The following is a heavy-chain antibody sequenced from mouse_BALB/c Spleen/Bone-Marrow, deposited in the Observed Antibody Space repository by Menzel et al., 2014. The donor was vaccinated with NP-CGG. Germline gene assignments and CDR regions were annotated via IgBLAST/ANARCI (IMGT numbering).Heavy chain of an antibody. CDR2: IDPANGDT. D-gene: IGHD1-2*01. CDR3: ARDYGPFDY. CDR1: GFNIKDIY. Sequence: VQLKQSGAELVKPGASVKLSRTASGFNIKDIYMHWVKQRPEQGLEWIGRIDPANGDTKYDPKFQGKATITADTSSNTAYLQLSSLTSEDTAVYCCARDYGPFDYWGQGTTLTVSS. V-gene: IGHV14-3*02. J-gene: IGHJ2*01.